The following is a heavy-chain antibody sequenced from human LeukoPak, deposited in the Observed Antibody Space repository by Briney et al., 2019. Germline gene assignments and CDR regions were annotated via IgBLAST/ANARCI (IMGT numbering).Heavy chain of an antibody. Sequence: KPSETLSLTCTVSGGSITSYYWSWIRQPPGKGLEWIGYMYYTGSTNYNPSLKSRVTISEDTSKNQFSLRLSSVTAADTAVYYCARRDGSGYYGYYFDHWGQGTLVTVSS. CDR1: GGSITSYY. CDR2: MYYTGST. V-gene: IGHV4-59*01. D-gene: IGHD3-22*01. CDR3: ARRDGSGYYGYYFDH. J-gene: IGHJ4*02.